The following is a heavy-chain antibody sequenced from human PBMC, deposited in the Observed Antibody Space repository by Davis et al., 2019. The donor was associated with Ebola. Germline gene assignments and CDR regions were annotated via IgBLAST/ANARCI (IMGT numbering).Heavy chain of an antibody. CDR3: AIANRGPVADTGDY. Sequence: GESLTISCVASGFTFSNYWMTWVRQAPVRGLEWVANIKQDGSEKQYVDSVRGRFTISRDNAKNSLYLQMNSLRAEDTAVYYCAIANRGPVADTGDYWGQGTLVTVSS. V-gene: IGHV3-7*03. CDR2: IKQDGSEK. CDR1: GFTFSNYW. J-gene: IGHJ4*02. D-gene: IGHD6-19*01.